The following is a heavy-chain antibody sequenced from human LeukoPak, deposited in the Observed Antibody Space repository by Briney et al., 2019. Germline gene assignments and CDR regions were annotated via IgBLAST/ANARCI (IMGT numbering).Heavy chain of an antibody. CDR3: ARHLSGGEDGYNLVY. CDR2: INHSGST. Sequence: PSETLSLTCAVYGGSFSGYYWSWIRQPPGKGLEWIGEINHSGSTNYNPSLKSRVTISVDTSKNQFSLKLSSVTAADTAVYYCARHLSGGEDGYNLVYWGQGTLVTVSS. D-gene: IGHD5-24*01. V-gene: IGHV4-34*01. CDR1: GGSFSGYY. J-gene: IGHJ4*02.